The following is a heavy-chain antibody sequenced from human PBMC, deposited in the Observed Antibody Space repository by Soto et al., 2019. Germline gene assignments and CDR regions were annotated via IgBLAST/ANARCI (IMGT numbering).Heavy chain of an antibody. V-gene: IGHV3-11*01. J-gene: IGHJ4*02. CDR3: ARNSEAAGTSNDY. CDR2: ISSSGSTI. Sequence: GGSLSLSCAASGFTFSDYYMSWIRQAPGKGLEWVSYISSSGSTIYYADSVKGRFTISRDNAKNSLYLQMNSLRAEDTAVYYCARNSEAAGTSNDYWGQGTLVTVSS. D-gene: IGHD1-7*01. CDR1: GFTFSDYY.